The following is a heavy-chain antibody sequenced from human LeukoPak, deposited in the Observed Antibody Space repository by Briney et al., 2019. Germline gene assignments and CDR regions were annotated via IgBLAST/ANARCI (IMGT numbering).Heavy chain of an antibody. V-gene: IGHV1-18*01. CDR2: ISAYNGNT. CDR1: GYTFTSYG. J-gene: IGHJ4*02. D-gene: IGHD3-22*01. CDR3: ARPAENYYASRLNFDY. Sequence: ASVKVSCKASGYTFTSYGISWVRQAPGQGLEWMGWISAYNGNTNYAQKLQGRVTMTTDTSTSTAYMELRSLRSDDTAVYYCARPAENYYASRLNFDYWGQGTLVTVSS.